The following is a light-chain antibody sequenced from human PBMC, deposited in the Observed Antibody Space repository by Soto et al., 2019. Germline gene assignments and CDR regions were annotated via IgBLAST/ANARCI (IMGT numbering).Light chain of an antibody. CDR1: SNDIGSYDH. CDR3: ISYTDRQSYL. J-gene: IGLJ1*01. V-gene: IGLV2-14*03. CDR2: AVS. Sequence: QSVLTQPPSMSGSPGQSITISSSGTSNDIGSYDHVAWYQQFPGKSPKLIIYAVSDRPSGVSDRFSGSKSGISASLTISGLQTEDEADYYCISYTDRQSYLFGTGTKVTVL.